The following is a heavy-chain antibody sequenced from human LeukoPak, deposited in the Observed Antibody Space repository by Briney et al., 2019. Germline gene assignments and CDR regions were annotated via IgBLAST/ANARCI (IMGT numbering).Heavy chain of an antibody. Sequence: SETLSLTCTVSGGSISSYYWSWIRQPPGKGLEWIGYIYYSGSTNYNPSLKSRVTISVDTSKNQFSLKLSSVTAADTAVYYCARGKVRGVLMNYWGQGTLVTVSS. D-gene: IGHD3-10*01. CDR2: IYYSGST. V-gene: IGHV4-59*01. J-gene: IGHJ4*02. CDR1: GGSISSYY. CDR3: ARGKVRGVLMNY.